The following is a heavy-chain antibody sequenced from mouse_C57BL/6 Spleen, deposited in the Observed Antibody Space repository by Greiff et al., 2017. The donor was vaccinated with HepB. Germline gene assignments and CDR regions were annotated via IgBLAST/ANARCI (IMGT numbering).Heavy chain of an antibody. D-gene: IGHD2-5*01. V-gene: IGHV1-76*01. CDR3: ARRDSNYDYFDY. J-gene: IGHJ2*01. Sequence: VQLQESGAELVRPGASVKLSCKASGYTFTDYYINWVKQRPGQGLEWIARIYPGSGNTYYNEKFKGKATLTAEKSSSTAYMQLSSLTSEDSAVYFCARRDSNYDYFDYWGQGTTLTVSS. CDR2: IYPGSGNT. CDR1: GYTFTDYY.